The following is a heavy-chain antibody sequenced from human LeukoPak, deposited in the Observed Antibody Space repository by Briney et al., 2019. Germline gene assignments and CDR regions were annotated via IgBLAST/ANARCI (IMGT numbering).Heavy chain of an antibody. D-gene: IGHD5-18*01. Sequence: GGSLRLSCAASGFTFSSYWMHWVRQAPGKGLVWVSRINTDGSSTNHADSVKGRFTISRDNAKNTLYLQVDSLRAEDTAVYYCARGRHLYSYAYDYYMDVWGKGTTVTISS. V-gene: IGHV3-74*01. CDR1: GFTFSSYW. J-gene: IGHJ6*03. CDR2: INTDGSST. CDR3: ARGRHLYSYAYDYYMDV.